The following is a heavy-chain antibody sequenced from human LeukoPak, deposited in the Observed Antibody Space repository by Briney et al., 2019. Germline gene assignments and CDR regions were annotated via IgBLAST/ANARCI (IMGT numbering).Heavy chain of an antibody. Sequence: ASVKFSCKASGGTFSSYAFSWVRQAPGQGLEWMGGIIPIFGTANYAQKFQGRVTITADESTSTAYMELSSLRSEDTAVYYCARDRDGYCSSTSCYGPSYYYYYMDVWGKGTTVTVSS. CDR3: ARDRDGYCSSTSCYGPSYYYYYMDV. J-gene: IGHJ6*03. CDR1: GGTFSSYA. D-gene: IGHD2-2*01. CDR2: IIPIFGTA. V-gene: IGHV1-69*01.